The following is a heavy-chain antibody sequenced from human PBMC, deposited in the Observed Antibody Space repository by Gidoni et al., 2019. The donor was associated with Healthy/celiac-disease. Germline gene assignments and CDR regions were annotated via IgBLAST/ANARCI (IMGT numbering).Heavy chain of an antibody. Sequence: VQLQESGPGLVKPSQTLSLTCTVSAGATSSGSSYWSWSRQPAGKGLGWIGRIYTSGSTNYNPSLKSRVTMSVDTSKSQFSLKLSSVTAADTAVYYCARTYYDFWSGYFFDYWGQGTLVTVSS. V-gene: IGHV4-61*02. D-gene: IGHD3-3*01. J-gene: IGHJ4*02. CDR1: AGATSSGSSY. CDR2: IYTSGST. CDR3: ARTYYDFWSGYFFDY.